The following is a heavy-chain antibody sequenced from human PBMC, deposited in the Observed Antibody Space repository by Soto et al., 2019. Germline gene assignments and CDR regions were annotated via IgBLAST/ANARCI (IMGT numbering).Heavy chain of an antibody. D-gene: IGHD3-10*01. J-gene: IGHJ6*02. V-gene: IGHV3-23*01. CDR2: ISGSGGST. Sequence: PVESLRLSCAASGFTFSSYAMSWVRQAPGKGLEWVSAISGSGGSTYYADSVKGRFTISRDNSKNTLYLQMNSLRAEDTAVYYCAKGGTMVRGVIKGYYYYYGMDVWGQGTTVTVSS. CDR1: GFTFSSYA. CDR3: AKGGTMVRGVIKGYYYYYGMDV.